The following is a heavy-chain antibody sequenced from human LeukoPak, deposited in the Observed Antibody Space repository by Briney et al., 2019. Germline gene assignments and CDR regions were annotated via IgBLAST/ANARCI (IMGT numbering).Heavy chain of an antibody. J-gene: IGHJ6*02. CDR1: GFTVNSNY. D-gene: IGHD3-3*01. Sequence: GGSLRLSCAASGFTVNSNYIHWVRQAPGRGLEWVSVIYSGGGTLYADSVKGRFTISRDNSKNTLYLQMNSLRAEDTAVYYCAKGGPDYDFWSGPKYGMDVWDQGTTVTVSS. V-gene: IGHV3-53*01. CDR2: IYSGGGT. CDR3: AKGGPDYDFWSGPKYGMDV.